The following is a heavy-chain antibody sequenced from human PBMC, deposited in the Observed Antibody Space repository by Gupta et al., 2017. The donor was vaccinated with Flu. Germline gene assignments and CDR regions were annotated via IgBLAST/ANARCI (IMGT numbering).Heavy chain of an antibody. V-gene: IGHV3-49*04. Sequence: EVQLAESGGGLVQTGRSLSLACRASGFTFGDYAMSWVRQAPGKGLEWVGFIRSKAYGGTTEYAASVKGRFTISRDDSKSIAYLQMNSLKTEDTAVYYCTRDGAAAGISPYYYYGMDVWGQGTTVTVSS. CDR2: IRSKAYGGTT. CDR1: GFTFGDYA. D-gene: IGHD6-13*01. CDR3: TRDGAAAGISPYYYYGMDV. J-gene: IGHJ6*02.